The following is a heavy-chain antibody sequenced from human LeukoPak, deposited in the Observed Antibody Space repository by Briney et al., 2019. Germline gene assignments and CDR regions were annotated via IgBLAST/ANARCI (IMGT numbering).Heavy chain of an antibody. CDR3: ARGVRGGNGLFSFDI. D-gene: IGHD2-21*02. CDR2: INHSGST. V-gene: IGHV4-34*01. J-gene: IGHJ3*02. CDR1: GGSFSGYY. Sequence: PSETLSLTCAVYGGSFSGYYWCWIRQPPGKGLEWIGEINHSGSTNYNPSLKSRVTISVDTSKNQFSLKLSSVTAADTAVYYCARGVRGGNGLFSFDIWGQGTMVTVSS.